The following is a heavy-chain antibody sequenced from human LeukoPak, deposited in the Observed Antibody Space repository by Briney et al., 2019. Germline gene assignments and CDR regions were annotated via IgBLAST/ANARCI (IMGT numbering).Heavy chain of an antibody. J-gene: IGHJ4*02. CDR2: LSHSGCT. V-gene: IGHV4-59*01. CDR1: GGSIRSDY. Sequence: PSETLSLTCTVSGGSIRSDYWCWIRQSPGKGLEWIGYLSHSGCTGYNPSLQSRASISGDTSGNQFSLRLSSVTAADTAVYYCVSVSSLTVIDYWGQGTLV. D-gene: IGHD2-8*01. CDR3: VSVSSLTVIDY.